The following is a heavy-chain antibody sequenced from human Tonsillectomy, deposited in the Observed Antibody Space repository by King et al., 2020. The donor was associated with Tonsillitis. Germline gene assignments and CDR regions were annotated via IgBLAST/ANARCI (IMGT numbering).Heavy chain of an antibody. J-gene: IGHJ4*02. D-gene: IGHD6-13*01. Sequence: VQLVESGGGVVQPGRSLRLSCAASGFTFSSYAMHWVRQAPGKGLDWVAVISYYGSNKYYADSVKGRFNISRDNSKNTLYLQMNSLRAEDTAVYYCARASSSWHPFDYWGQGTLVTVSS. CDR1: GFTFSSYA. V-gene: IGHV3-30-3*01. CDR2: ISYYGSNK. CDR3: ARASSSWHPFDY.